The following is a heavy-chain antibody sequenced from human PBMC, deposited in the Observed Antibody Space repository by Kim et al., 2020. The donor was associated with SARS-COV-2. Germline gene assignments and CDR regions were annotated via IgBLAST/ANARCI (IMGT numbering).Heavy chain of an antibody. CDR3: ARASYGYGY. J-gene: IGHJ4*02. CDR2: GST. V-gene: IGHV4-34*01. Sequence: GSTTNNTTLKGRVTIAVDTSKNQFSLKLSAVTAADTAVYYCARASYGYGYWGQGTLVTVSS. D-gene: IGHD5-18*01.